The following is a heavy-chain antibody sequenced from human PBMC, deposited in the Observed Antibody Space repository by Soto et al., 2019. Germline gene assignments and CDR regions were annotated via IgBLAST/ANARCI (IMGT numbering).Heavy chain of an antibody. CDR3: ARAITYNRGWFQNWFDP. Sequence: QITLKESAPTLVKPTQTLTLTCTFSGFSLSTSGVAVGWIRQPPGKALEWLAVIYWDDDKLYTPSLKSRLTRTKDNSKNQVVLTLTNMDPADTATYYCARAITYNRGWFQNWFDPWGQGTLVTVSS. CDR2: IYWDDDK. V-gene: IGHV2-5*02. D-gene: IGHD6-19*01. J-gene: IGHJ5*02. CDR1: GFSLSTSGVA.